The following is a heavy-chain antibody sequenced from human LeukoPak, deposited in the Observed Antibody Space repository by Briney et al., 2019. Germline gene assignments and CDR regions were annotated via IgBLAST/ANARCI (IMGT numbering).Heavy chain of an antibody. CDR2: IKNDGSST. D-gene: IGHD5-12*01. J-gene: IGHJ6*02. Sequence: GGSLRLSCAASGFSFRSYAMTWVRQAPGKGLVWVSRIKNDGSSTDYADSVKGRFTISRDNAKNTLYLQTNSLRAEDTAVYYCARDSGYDSTFYGMDVWGQGTTVTVSS. CDR3: ARDSGYDSTFYGMDV. CDR1: GFSFRSYA. V-gene: IGHV3-74*01.